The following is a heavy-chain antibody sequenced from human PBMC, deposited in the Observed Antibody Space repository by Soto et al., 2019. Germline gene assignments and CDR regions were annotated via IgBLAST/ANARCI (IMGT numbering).Heavy chain of an antibody. J-gene: IGHJ4*02. CDR3: ATGGPVYGDYRFLG. Sequence: ASVKVSCKVSGYTLTELSMHWVRQAPGKGLEWKGGFDPEDGETIYAQKFQGRVTLTEDTSTDTAYLDLRSLRSEDTAVYYCATGGPVYGDYRFLGWGQGTLVTVSS. V-gene: IGHV1-24*01. D-gene: IGHD4-17*01. CDR1: GYTLTELS. CDR2: FDPEDGET.